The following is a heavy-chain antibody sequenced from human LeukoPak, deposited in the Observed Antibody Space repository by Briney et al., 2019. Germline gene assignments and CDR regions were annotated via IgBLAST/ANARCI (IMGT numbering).Heavy chain of an antibody. J-gene: IGHJ4*02. CDR1: GGSISSYY. CDR2: IYYSGST. Sequence: SETLSLTCTVSGGSISSYYWSWIRQFPGKGLEWIGHIYYSGSTNYNPSLKSRVTISVDTSKNQFSLRLGSVTAADTAVYYCARLNYGGNLGYWGQGTLVTVSS. CDR3: ARLNYGGNLGY. V-gene: IGHV4-59*12. D-gene: IGHD4-23*01.